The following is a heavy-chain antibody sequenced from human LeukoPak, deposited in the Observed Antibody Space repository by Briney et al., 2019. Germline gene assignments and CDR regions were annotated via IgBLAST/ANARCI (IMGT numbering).Heavy chain of an antibody. CDR3: ARASTEYAVTDGFDT. J-gene: IGHJ5*02. CDR1: GFTFKDYT. D-gene: IGHD4-17*01. V-gene: IGHV3-21*06. CDR2: VSFGSSYI. Sequence: GRSLRLSCAASGFTFKDYTMDWVRQSPGKGLQWVSYVSFGSSYISYADSLKGRFTISRDDAKSSVYLEMTSLRTDDTAVYYCARASTEYAVTDGFDTWGPGTLVTVSS.